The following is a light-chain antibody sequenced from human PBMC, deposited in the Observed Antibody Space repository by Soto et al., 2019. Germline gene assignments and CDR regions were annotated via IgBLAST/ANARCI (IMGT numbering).Light chain of an antibody. CDR3: TSYEGGGKYV. CDR1: SSDVGAYNL. V-gene: IGLV2-14*01. CDR2: EVS. J-gene: IGLJ1*01. Sequence: QSVLTQPASVSGSPGQSVTMSCTGTSSDVGAYNLVSWYQQYPGKAPKLMIYEVSNRPSGVSNRFSGSKSGNTASLTISGLQAEDEADYYCCTSYEGGGKYVFGTGTKVTVL.